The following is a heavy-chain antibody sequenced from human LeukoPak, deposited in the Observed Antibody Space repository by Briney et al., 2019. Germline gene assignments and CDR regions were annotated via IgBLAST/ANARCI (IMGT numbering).Heavy chain of an antibody. CDR2: IYSGGST. CDR1: GFTVSRNY. CDR3: ARMAYGSGSYVPNCFDY. D-gene: IGHD3-10*01. Sequence: GGSLRLSCAASGFTVSRNYMSWVRQAPGKGLEWVSVIYSGGSTYYADSVKGRFTISRDNSKNTLYLQMNSLRAEDTAVYYCARMAYGSGSYVPNCFDYWGQGTLVTVSS. J-gene: IGHJ4*02. V-gene: IGHV3-53*01.